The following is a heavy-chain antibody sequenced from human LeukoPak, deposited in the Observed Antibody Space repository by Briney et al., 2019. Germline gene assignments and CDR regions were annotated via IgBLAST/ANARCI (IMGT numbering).Heavy chain of an antibody. J-gene: IGHJ6*03. CDR3: ARDLPRDSYGYYYFMDV. CDR1: GGSISSYY. D-gene: IGHD5-18*01. Sequence: SETLSLTCTVSGGSISSYYWSWIRQPAGKGLEWIGRMYSSGSTIYNPSLKSRVTMSVDTSKSQLSLTLSSVTAADTAIYYCARDLPRDSYGYYYFMDVWGKGTTVTVSS. CDR2: MYSSGST. V-gene: IGHV4-4*07.